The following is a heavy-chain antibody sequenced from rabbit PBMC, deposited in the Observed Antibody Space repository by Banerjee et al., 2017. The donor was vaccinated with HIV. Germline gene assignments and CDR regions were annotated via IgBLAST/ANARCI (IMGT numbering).Heavy chain of an antibody. D-gene: IGHD4-2*01. CDR3: ASSGYVGVGDHTYFKL. Sequence: QEQLKETGGGLVQPGGSLTLSCKASGFDFSSSYYMCWVRQAPGKGLEWIACIYAGSSGDTYYASWAKGRFTISKTSSTTVTLQMTSLTAADTATYFCASSGYVGVGDHTYFKLWGPGTLVTVS. CDR1: GFDFSSSYY. CDR2: IYAGSSGDT. V-gene: IGHV1S45*01. J-gene: IGHJ4*01.